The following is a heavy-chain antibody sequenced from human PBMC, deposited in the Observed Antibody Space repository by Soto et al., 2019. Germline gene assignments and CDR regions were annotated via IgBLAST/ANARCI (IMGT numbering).Heavy chain of an antibody. CDR1: GYTFTSYY. V-gene: IGHV1-46*01. J-gene: IGHJ4*02. CDR3: ARSDNSGLDY. CDR2: INPSGGST. D-gene: IGHD3-22*01. Sequence: SSVQVSCKASGYTFTSYYMHWVRQAPGQGLEWMGMINPSGGSTSYAQKFQGRVTMTRDTSTSTVYMELSSLRSEDTAVYYCARSDNSGLDYWGQGTLVTVSS.